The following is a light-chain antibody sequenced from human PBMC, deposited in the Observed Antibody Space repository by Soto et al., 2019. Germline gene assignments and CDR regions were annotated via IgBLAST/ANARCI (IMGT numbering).Light chain of an antibody. Sequence: EIVLTQSPGTLSLSPGERATLSCRASQSVSSSYLAWYQQKPGQAPRLLIYGASSRATGIPDRFSGSGSATDFTLTISRLQPEDFAVYYCQPYGSSPPYTFGQGTKLEIK. CDR2: GAS. J-gene: IGKJ2*01. CDR1: QSVSSSY. CDR3: QPYGSSPPYT. V-gene: IGKV3-20*01.